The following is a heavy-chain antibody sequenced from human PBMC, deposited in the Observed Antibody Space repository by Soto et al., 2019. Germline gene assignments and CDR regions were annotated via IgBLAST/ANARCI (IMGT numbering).Heavy chain of an antibody. CDR3: AKGLGPDDYTTFDY. V-gene: IGHV3-23*01. CDR1: GFTFSSSA. Sequence: GGSLRLSCAASGFTFSSSAMSWVRQAPGKGLEWVSTLSGGGGSTYYADSVKGRFTISRDNSKDTLYLQMSSLRAEDTAVYYCAKGLGPDDYTTFDYWGQGTLVTVSS. CDR2: LSGGGGST. J-gene: IGHJ4*02. D-gene: IGHD4-4*01.